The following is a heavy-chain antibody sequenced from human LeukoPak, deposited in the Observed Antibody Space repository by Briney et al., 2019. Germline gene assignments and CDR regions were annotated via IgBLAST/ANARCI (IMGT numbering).Heavy chain of an antibody. CDR2: IYYSGST. Sequence: SETLSLTCTVSGGSISSYYWSWIRQPPGKGLEWIGYIYYSGSTNYNPSLKSRIIMSIDTSNNQFSLKVSSVTAADTAVYYCAGSHTNWGDYFFDYWGQGTLVTVSS. J-gene: IGHJ4*02. D-gene: IGHD7-27*01. CDR3: AGSHTNWGDYFFDY. CDR1: GGSISSYY. V-gene: IGHV4-59*01.